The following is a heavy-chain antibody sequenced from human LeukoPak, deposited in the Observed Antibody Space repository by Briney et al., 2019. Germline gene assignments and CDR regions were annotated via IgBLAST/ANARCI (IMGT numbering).Heavy chain of an antibody. CDR2: INPSGSST. V-gene: IGHV1-46*01. D-gene: IGHD3-10*01. CDR3: ARARIPYGSGSYFQNWFDP. CDR1: GYTFTSYY. J-gene: IGHJ5*02. Sequence: ASVTVSCTASGYTFTSYYMYWVRQAPGQGLEWMRIINPSGSSTCYAQKFQGRVTMTRDRSTRTVYMDLSSLRSEDTAVYYCARARIPYGSGSYFQNWFDPWGQGTLVTVSS.